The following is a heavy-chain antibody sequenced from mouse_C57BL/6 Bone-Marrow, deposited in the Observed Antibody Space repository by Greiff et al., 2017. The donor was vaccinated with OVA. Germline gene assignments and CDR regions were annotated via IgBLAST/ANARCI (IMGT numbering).Heavy chain of an antibody. D-gene: IGHD1-1*01. J-gene: IGHJ1*03. CDR1: GFNIKNTY. CDR2: IDPANGNT. Sequence: EVKLVESVAELVRPGASVKLSCTASGFNIKNTYMHWVKQRPEQGLEWIGRIDPANGNTKYAPKFQGKATITADTSSNTAYLQLSSLTSEDTAIYYCAHYYYGSSWYFDVWGTGTTVTVSS. CDR3: AHYYYGSSWYFDV. V-gene: IGHV14-3*01.